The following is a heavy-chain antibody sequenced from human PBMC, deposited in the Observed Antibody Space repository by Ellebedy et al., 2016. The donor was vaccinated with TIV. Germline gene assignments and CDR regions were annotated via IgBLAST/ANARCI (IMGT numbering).Heavy chain of an antibody. CDR1: GGSISSSSYY. J-gene: IGHJ4*02. Sequence: SETLSLXXTVSGGSISSSSYYWGWIRQPPGKGLEWIGSIYYSGSTYYNPSLKSRVTISVDTSKNQFSLKLSSVTAADTAVYYCASITMIVVVITYWGQGTLVTVSS. V-gene: IGHV4-39*01. D-gene: IGHD3-22*01. CDR2: IYYSGST. CDR3: ASITMIVVVITY.